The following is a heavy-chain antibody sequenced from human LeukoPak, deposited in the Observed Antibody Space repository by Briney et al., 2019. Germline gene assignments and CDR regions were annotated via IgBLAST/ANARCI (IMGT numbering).Heavy chain of an antibody. CDR2: IKQDGSEK. CDR1: GFTFSLYW. Sequence: GGSLRLSCEASGFTFSLYWMSWVRQAPGKGLEWVANIKQDGSEKYYVDSVKGRFSISRDNAKNSLYLQMNSLRADDTAVYYCARDGDTSGYTDWGQGTLVTVSS. J-gene: IGHJ4*02. V-gene: IGHV3-7*01. D-gene: IGHD3-22*01. CDR3: ARDGDTSGYTD.